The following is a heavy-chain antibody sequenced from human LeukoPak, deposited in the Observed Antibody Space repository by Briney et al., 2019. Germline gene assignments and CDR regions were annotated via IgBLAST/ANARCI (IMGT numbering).Heavy chain of an antibody. D-gene: IGHD3-9*01. CDR1: GYTFTSYG. CDR3: ARVYRDILTGYYTDY. CDR2: ISTYNGNT. J-gene: IGHJ4*02. Sequence: ASVKVSCKASGYTFTSYGISWVRQAPGQGLEWMGWISTYNGNTNYAQKLQGRVTMTTDTSTSIAYMELRSLRSDDTAVYYCARVYRDILTGYYTDYWGRGTLVTVSS. V-gene: IGHV1-18*01.